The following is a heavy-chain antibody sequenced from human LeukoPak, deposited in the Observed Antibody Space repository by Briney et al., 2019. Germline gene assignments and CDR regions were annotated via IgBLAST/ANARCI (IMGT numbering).Heavy chain of an antibody. J-gene: IGHJ4*02. CDR2: IKTKTDGGTP. CDR1: GFTFDDYG. Sequence: GGSLRLSCAASGFTFDDYGMSWVRQGPGKGLEWVGRIKTKTDGGTPDYAAPVKGRFSISRDDSRNTLYLQMNSLKTEDTAVYYCTTYRVGEQWMIPNYWGQGTLVTVSS. D-gene: IGHD6-19*01. CDR3: TTYRVGEQWMIPNY. V-gene: IGHV3-15*01.